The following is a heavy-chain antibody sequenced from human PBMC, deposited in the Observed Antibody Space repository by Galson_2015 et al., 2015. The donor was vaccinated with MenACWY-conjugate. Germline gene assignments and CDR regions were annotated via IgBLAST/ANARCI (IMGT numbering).Heavy chain of an antibody. V-gene: IGHV2-5*02. J-gene: IGHJ4*02. CDR1: GFTLSSRGMA. D-gene: IGHD3-22*01. CDR2: IFWDGDV. CDR3: AHRRGYFDTSGFYYNHYFDY. Sequence: PALVNPTQTLTLTCTFSGFTLSSRGMAVGWIRQPPGKALEWLALIFWDGDVRASPSLKNRLTITTDTSKHQVVLTITNMDPVDTATYFCAHRRGYFDTSGFYYNHYFDYWGQGSLVTVSS.